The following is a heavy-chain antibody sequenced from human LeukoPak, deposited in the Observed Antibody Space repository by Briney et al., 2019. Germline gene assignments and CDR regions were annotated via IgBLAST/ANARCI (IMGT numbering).Heavy chain of an antibody. Sequence: SQTLSLTCAVSGGSINSGSYHWSWIRQPAGKALEWIGRVDTTGSTKYNPSLKSRVTISVDTSKNQFSLKLRSVSAADTAVYYCAKSSDYNNFLFPYWGQGTLVTVSS. D-gene: IGHD4-11*01. CDR2: VDTTGST. V-gene: IGHV4-61*02. CDR3: AKSSDYNNFLFPY. J-gene: IGHJ4*02. CDR1: GGSINSGSYH.